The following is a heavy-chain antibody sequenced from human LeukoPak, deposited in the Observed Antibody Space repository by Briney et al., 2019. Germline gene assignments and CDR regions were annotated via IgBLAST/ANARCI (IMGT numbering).Heavy chain of an antibody. CDR1: GYSFTSYG. Sequence: ASVKVSCKASGYSFTSYGFNWVRQAPGQGLEWMGWMSAYNGKTDYAHSLQGRVTVTADTSTSTAYMELRSLRSEDTAVYYCARGMGYSYGHPQGAFDIWGQGTMVTVSS. J-gene: IGHJ3*02. D-gene: IGHD5-18*01. CDR3: ARGMGYSYGHPQGAFDI. V-gene: IGHV1-18*01. CDR2: MSAYNGKT.